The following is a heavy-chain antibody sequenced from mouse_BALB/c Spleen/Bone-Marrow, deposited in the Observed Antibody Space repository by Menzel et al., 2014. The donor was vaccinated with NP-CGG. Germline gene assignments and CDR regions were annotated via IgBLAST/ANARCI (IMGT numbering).Heavy chain of an antibody. J-gene: IGHJ3*01. CDR1: GYAFSDYW. CDR3: ARETYGNAWFAY. CDR2: IYPGDGDT. V-gene: IGHV1-80*01. Sequence: VQLQQSGAELVRPGSSVKISCKASGYAFSDYWMNWVKQRPGQGLEGIGQIYPGDGDTNYIGKFKGKATLTADKSSSTAYMQLSSLTSEDSAVYFCARETYGNAWFAYWGQGTLVTVSA. D-gene: IGHD2-1*01.